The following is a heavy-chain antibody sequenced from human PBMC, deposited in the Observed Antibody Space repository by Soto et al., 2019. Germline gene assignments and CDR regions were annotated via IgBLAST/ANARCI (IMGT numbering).Heavy chain of an antibody. Sequence: EVQLVESGGGLIQPGGSLRLSCVVSGFTVSSSNYMSWVRQAPGKGLELVSVIYTGGTAYYADSVKGRFTISRDKSKNTLYLQINSLSAEDTAVYDCHGYGYFGQGTMVTVSS. CDR2: IYTGGTA. CDR3: HGYGY. V-gene: IGHV3-53*01. D-gene: IGHD5-12*01. J-gene: IGHJ4*02. CDR1: GFTVSSSNY.